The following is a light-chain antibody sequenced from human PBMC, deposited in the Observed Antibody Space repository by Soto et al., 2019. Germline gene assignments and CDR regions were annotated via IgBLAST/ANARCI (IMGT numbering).Light chain of an antibody. CDR3: SSYTSSSTIYV. CDR1: SSDVGGYNY. J-gene: IGLJ1*01. V-gene: IGLV2-14*01. CDR2: EVS. Sequence: QSVLTQPASVSGSPGQSITISCTGTSSDVGGYNYVSWYQQHPGKAPKLMIYEVSNRPSGVSNRFSGSKSGNTASLTISGLQAEDEADHYCSSYTSSSTIYVFGTGTKVTV.